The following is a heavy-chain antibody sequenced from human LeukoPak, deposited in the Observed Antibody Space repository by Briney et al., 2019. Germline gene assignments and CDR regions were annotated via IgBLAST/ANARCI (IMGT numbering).Heavy chain of an antibody. CDR3: ARVPLYYYDSSGYGVDY. D-gene: IGHD3-22*01. CDR1: GFTFTDYS. Sequence: PGGSLTLSCAAAGFTFTDYSMNWVRQAPGKGLEWVSSISSSSSYIYYADSVKGRFTISRDNAKNSLYLQMNSLRAEDTAVYYCARVPLYYYDSSGYGVDYWGQGTLVTVSS. V-gene: IGHV3-21*01. CDR2: ISSSSSYI. J-gene: IGHJ4*02.